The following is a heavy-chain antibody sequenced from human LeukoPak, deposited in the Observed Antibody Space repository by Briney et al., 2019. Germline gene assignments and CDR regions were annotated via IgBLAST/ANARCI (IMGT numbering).Heavy chain of an antibody. J-gene: IGHJ5*02. D-gene: IGHD3-16*01. V-gene: IGHV4-59*02. CDR2: VYYSGST. CDR3: VRGLKAFET. CDR1: GGSVDYFY. Sequence: PSETLSLTCTVYGGSVDYFYWSWIRQPPGKGLEWIGYVYYSGSTNYSPSLKSRVTMSADTSTNQLSLKLSSVTAADTAVYYCVRGLKAFETWGQGALVTVSS.